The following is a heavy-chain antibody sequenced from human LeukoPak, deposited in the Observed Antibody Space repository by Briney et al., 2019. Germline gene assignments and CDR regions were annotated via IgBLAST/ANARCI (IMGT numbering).Heavy chain of an antibody. CDR3: VKRAPYDSPAAHLDH. D-gene: IGHD3-22*01. CDR1: GFTFSNYG. J-gene: IGHJ4*02. Sequence: GGSLRLSCAASGFTFSNYGMNWVRQAPGKGLEWVSSISDSGGDTYYAESVKGRFTVSRDNSKNTLYLQLNSLRAADTAVYYCVKRAPYDSPAAHLDHWGQGTLVTVSS. V-gene: IGHV3-23*01. CDR2: ISDSGGDT.